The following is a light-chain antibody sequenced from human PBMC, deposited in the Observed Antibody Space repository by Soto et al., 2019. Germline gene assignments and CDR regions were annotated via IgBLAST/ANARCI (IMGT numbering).Light chain of an antibody. J-gene: IGKJ4*01. Sequence: EIVLVQSPDTLSLSPGERATLSCRTSQSMSTNYLAWYQQKSGQPPRLLIYGASIRATGIPDRFSGSGSGTDFTLTISRLEPEDFAVYYCHQYDSSPLTFGGGAKVEIK. CDR2: GAS. V-gene: IGKV3-20*01. CDR1: QSMSTNY. CDR3: HQYDSSPLT.